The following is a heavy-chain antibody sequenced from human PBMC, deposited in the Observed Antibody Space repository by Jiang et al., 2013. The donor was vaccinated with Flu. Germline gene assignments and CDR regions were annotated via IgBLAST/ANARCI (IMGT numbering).Heavy chain of an antibody. V-gene: IGHV3-33*01. CDR2: IWYDGSNK. CDR1: GFTFSSYG. CDR3: ARARGHYDFWSGYLRESTDFDY. D-gene: IGHD3-3*01. J-gene: IGHJ4*02. Sequence: VQLLESGGGVVQPGRSLRLSCAASGFTFSSYGMHWVRQAPGKGLEWVAVIWYDGSNKYYADSVKGRFTISRDNSKNTLYLQMNSLRAEDTAVYYCARARGHYDFWSGYLRESTDFDYWGQGTLVTVSS.